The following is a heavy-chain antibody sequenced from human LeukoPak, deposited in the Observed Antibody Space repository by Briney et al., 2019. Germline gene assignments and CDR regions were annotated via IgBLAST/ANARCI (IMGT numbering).Heavy chain of an antibody. V-gene: IGHV4-59*01. Sequence: SETLSLTCTVSGGSISSYYWSWIRQPLGKGLEWIGYIYYSGSTNYNPSLKSRVTISVDTSKNQFSLKLSSVTAADTAVYYCARASSVTLTGPGDYWGQGTLVTVSS. CDR2: IYYSGST. CDR1: GGSISSYY. CDR3: ARASSVTLTGPGDY. J-gene: IGHJ4*02. D-gene: IGHD4-17*01.